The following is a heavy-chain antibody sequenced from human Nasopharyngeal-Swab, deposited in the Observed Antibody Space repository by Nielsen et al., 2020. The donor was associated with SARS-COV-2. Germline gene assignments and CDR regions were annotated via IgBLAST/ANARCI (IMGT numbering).Heavy chain of an antibody. D-gene: IGHD6-13*01. V-gene: IGHV3-21*01. CDR3: ARGSSSSWYILDY. J-gene: IGHJ4*02. CDR2: ISSSSSCI. CDR1: GFTFSSYS. Sequence: GGSLRLSCAASGFTFSSYSMNWVRQAPGKGLEWVSSISSSSSCIYYADSVKGRFTISRDNAKNSLYLQMNSLRAEDTAVYYCARGSSSSWYILDYWGQGTLVTVSS.